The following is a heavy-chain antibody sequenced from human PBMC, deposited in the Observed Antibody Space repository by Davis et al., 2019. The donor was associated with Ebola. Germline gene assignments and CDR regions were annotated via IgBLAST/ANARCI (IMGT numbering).Heavy chain of an antibody. Sequence: AASVKVSCKASGYTFTSYYMHWVRQAPGQGLEWMGIVNPSGGSTSYAQKFQGRVTMTRDTSTSTVYMELSSLRSEDTAVYYCARDPRSGIQLPGTYFDYWGQGTLVTVSS. CDR3: ARDPRSGIQLPGTYFDY. V-gene: IGHV1-46*01. J-gene: IGHJ4*02. CDR1: GYTFTSYY. CDR2: VNPSGGST. D-gene: IGHD5-18*01.